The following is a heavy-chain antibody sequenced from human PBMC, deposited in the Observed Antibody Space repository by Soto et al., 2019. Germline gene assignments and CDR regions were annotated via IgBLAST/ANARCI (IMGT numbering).Heavy chain of an antibody. CDR3: ARDRPLIVATDYFDY. J-gene: IGHJ4*02. Sequence: PGGSLRLSCAASGFTFRRYWMSWVRQAPGRGLEWVANIKQDGSEKYYVDSVKGRFTISRDNAKNSLYLQMNSLRAEDTAVYYCARDRPLIVATDYFDYWGQGTLVTVSS. CDR2: IKQDGSEK. D-gene: IGHD5-12*01. V-gene: IGHV3-7*01. CDR1: GFTFRRYW.